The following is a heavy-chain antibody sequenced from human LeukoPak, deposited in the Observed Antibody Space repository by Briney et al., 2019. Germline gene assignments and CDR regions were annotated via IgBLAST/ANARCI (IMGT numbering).Heavy chain of an antibody. CDR1: GGSFSGYY. D-gene: IGHD1-26*01. CDR2: INHSRST. Sequence: SETLSLTCGVYGGSFSGYYWSWIRQPPGKGLEWIGEINHSRSTNYNPSLKSRVTISVDTSKNQFSLKLSSVTAADTAVYYCNSGCELRSYYLEYWGQGSLVTVSS. CDR3: NSGCELRSYYLEY. J-gene: IGHJ4*02. V-gene: IGHV4-34*01.